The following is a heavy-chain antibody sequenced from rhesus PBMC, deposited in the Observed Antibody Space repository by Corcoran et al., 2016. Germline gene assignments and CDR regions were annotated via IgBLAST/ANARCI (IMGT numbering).Heavy chain of an antibody. CDR3: ARESWAFDF. CDR1: GGSISDSYR. V-gene: IGHV4S10*01. Sequence: QVQLQESGPGVVKPSETLSLTCAVSGGSISDSYRWSCLLQPPGKGLEWIGYIYVSSTSTNYNPSLKSRVTSSKDTSKNQFSLKLRSVNAADTAVYYCARESWAFDFWGQGLRVTVSS. CDR2: IYVSSTST. J-gene: IGHJ3*01.